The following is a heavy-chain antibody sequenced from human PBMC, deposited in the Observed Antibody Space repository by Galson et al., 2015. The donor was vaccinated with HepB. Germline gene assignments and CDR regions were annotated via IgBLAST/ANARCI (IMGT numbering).Heavy chain of an antibody. V-gene: IGHV3-48*02. Sequence: SLRLSCAASGFTFSSYSMNWVRQAPGKGLEWVSYISSSSSSTIYYADSVKGRFTISRDNAKNSLYLQMNSLRDEDTAVYYCAREDSSSWYYYYGMDVWGQGTTVTVSS. CDR2: ISSSSSSTI. D-gene: IGHD6-13*01. CDR3: AREDSSSWYYYYGMDV. CDR1: GFTFSSYS. J-gene: IGHJ6*02.